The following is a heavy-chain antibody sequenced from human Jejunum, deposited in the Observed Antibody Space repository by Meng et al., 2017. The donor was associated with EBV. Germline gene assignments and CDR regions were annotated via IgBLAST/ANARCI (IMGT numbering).Heavy chain of an antibody. D-gene: IGHD2-8*02. CDR3: ASPPGGGTGGY. CDR1: GSNFRYYS. Sequence: QVRMVVAWRCFVHPRGTLSLLREVYGSNFRYYSMSCMRQAPVKGVYWVSYSISGRATLSYADSVKDRFPISRDNGKNSLYPAINSLRADDTAMDYCASPPGGGTGGYWGQRTLVTVSS. J-gene: IGHJ4*02. CDR2: SISGRATL. V-gene: IGHV3-11*01.